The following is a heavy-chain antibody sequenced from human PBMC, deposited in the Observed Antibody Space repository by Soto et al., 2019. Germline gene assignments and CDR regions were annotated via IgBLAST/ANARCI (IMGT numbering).Heavy chain of an antibody. V-gene: IGHV4-31*11. CDR1: AVSISSGVYY. J-gene: IGHJ4*02. CDR2: IYYSGST. CDR3: AREHRSGCYYFDY. Sequence: LSLTCAVSAVSISSGVYYWSWIVQHPGKCLEWIGYIYYSGSTNYNPSLKSRVTISVDTSKNKFPLKLRSVTAADTAVYYCAREHRSGCYYFDYWGQGTLVTVSS. D-gene: IGHD3-22*01.